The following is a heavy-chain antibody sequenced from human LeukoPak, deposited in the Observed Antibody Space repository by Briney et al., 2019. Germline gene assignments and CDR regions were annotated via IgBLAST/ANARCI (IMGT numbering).Heavy chain of an antibody. Sequence: GGSLRLSCAASGFTFSTYRMSWVRQAPGKGLEWVANIKQDGSEKYYVDSVKGRFTISRDNAKNSLYLQMNSLRAEDTAVYYCASRYYDSSGYQKGAFDIWGQGTMVTVSS. V-gene: IGHV3-7*01. CDR3: ASRYYDSSGYQKGAFDI. J-gene: IGHJ3*02. D-gene: IGHD3-22*01. CDR2: IKQDGSEK. CDR1: GFTFSTYR.